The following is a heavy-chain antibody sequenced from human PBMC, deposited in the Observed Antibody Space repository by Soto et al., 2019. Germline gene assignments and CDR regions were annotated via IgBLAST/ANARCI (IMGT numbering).Heavy chain of an antibody. CDR3: ARGYSSGWSRGGYFDY. Sequence: EVQLVESGGGLVKPGGSLRLSCAASGFTFSSYSMNWVRQAPGKGLEWVSSISGSGSNIYYGDSVKGRFTISRDNAKNSLYLQMNSLRAEDTAVYYCARGYSSGWSRGGYFDYWGQGTLVIVSS. D-gene: IGHD6-19*01. CDR1: GFTFSSYS. CDR2: ISGSGSNI. J-gene: IGHJ4*02. V-gene: IGHV3-21*01.